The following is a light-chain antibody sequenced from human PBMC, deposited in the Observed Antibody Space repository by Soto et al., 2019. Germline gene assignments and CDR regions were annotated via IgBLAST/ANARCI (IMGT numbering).Light chain of an antibody. CDR2: GTY. CDR1: QSVTGSY. V-gene: IGKV3-20*01. CDR3: QHYGISSCT. Sequence: EIVLTQSPGTLSLSPGERATLSCRASQSVTGSYLAWYQQKPGQAPRLVIYGTYNRATGIPDRFSGSGSGTDFTLTISRLEPEDFAVYYCQHYGISSCTFGQGTKVEIK. J-gene: IGKJ1*01.